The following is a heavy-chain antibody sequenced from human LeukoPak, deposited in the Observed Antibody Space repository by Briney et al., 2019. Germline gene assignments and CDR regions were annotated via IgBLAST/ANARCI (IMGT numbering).Heavy chain of an antibody. CDR3: VRDNPRCCGVIPPNIDDY. D-gene: IGHD2-21*01. CDR1: GFTFSSYG. J-gene: IGHJ4*02. CDR2: ISYDGSNK. Sequence: GGSLRLSCAASGFTFSSYGMHWVRQAPGKGLEWVAVISYDGSNKYYADSVKGRFTISRDNAKNSLYLQMNSLRAEDTAVYYCVRDNPRCCGVIPPNIDDYWGQGTLVTVSS. V-gene: IGHV3-30*03.